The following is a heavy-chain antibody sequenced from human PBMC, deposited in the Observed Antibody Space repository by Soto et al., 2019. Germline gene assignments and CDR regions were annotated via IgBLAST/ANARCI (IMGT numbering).Heavy chain of an antibody. CDR3: ARSYYDATGFAVDP. D-gene: IGHD3-22*01. J-gene: IGHJ5*02. CDR1: GASVSTGY. V-gene: IGHV4-59*02. CDR2: MYFGGSF. Sequence: TSETLSLTCTVSGASVSTGYWSWIRQPPGKGLEWIGFMYFGGSFNYNPSLTSRVTISVETSKNQFSMKVTSVTAADTAVYYCARSYYDATGFAVDPWGQGTLVTAPQ.